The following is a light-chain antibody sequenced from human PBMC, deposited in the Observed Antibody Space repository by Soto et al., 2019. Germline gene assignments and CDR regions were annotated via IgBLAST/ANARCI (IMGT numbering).Light chain of an antibody. V-gene: IGKV1-39*01. Sequence: DLEMAESPSSLSASVGDRVTITCRASQGISTYLNWYQQKPGKAPKLLIYAASSLQSGVPSRFSGSGSETDFTLTISSLQPEDCAPYSCPHSSSTPWPFGQGTMVDIK. CDR1: QGISTY. J-gene: IGKJ1*01. CDR3: PHSSSTPWP. CDR2: AAS.